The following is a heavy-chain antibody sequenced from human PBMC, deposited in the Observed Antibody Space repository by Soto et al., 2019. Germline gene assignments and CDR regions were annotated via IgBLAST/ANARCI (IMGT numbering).Heavy chain of an antibody. Sequence: SETLSLTCTVSGGSVNSDSYYWTWIRQPPGKGLEWIGYIYYTGSTNYNPSLESRVTISLDTSRNQFSLQLSSVTAADTAVFYCARESTTSPEAFDYWGQGALVTVSS. CDR1: GGSVNSDSYY. D-gene: IGHD2-2*01. CDR3: ARESTTSPEAFDY. V-gene: IGHV4-61*01. J-gene: IGHJ4*02. CDR2: IYYTGST.